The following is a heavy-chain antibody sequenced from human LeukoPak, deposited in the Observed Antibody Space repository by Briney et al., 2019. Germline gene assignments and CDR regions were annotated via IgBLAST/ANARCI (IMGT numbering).Heavy chain of an antibody. Sequence: GGSLRLSCAASGVTFSSHGMSWVRQAPGKGLGWVSSITDSGSGTCYADSVKGRFTMSRDNSKNTLYLQMNSLRAEDTAVYYCAKNLLGSESFSWYFDVWGRGTLVTVSS. CDR3: AKNLLGSESFSWYFDV. CDR2: ITDSGSGT. CDR1: GVTFSSHG. V-gene: IGHV3-23*01. D-gene: IGHD1-26*01. J-gene: IGHJ2*01.